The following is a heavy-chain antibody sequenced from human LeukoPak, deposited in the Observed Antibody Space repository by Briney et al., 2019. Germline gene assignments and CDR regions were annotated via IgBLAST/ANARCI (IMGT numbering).Heavy chain of an antibody. V-gene: IGHV4-30-4*08. D-gene: IGHD2-2*01. CDR2: IYYSGST. J-gene: IGHJ4*02. CDR3: AREGVHCSSTSCYENFDY. Sequence: SETLSLTCAVSGGSISSGDYYWSWIRQPPGKGLEWIGYIYYSGSTYYNPSLKSRVTISVDTSKNQFSLKLSSVTAADTAVYYCAREGVHCSSTSCYENFDYWGQGTLVTVSS. CDR1: GGSISSGDYY.